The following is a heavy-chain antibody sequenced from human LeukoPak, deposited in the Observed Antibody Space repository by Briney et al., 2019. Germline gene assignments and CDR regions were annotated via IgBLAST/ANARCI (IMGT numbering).Heavy chain of an antibody. V-gene: IGHV4-39*07. J-gene: IGHJ5*02. Sequence: PSDTLSLTCTVSSRSISGSSYHWGWIRQPPGKGLEWFGSIYYCGTPFQHPSLKSRLTISIYTSHNLFSLTLTPVPGAVPPVYYCARRRLRVPNWFDPWGQGTLVTVSS. CDR2: IYYCGTP. CDR3: ARRRLRVPNWFDP. D-gene: IGHD4-17*01. CDR1: SRSISGSSYH.